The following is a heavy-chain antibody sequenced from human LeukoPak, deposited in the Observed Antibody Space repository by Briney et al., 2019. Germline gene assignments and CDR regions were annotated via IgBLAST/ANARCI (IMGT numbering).Heavy chain of an antibody. Sequence: ASVKVSCKASGYTFTSHGISWVRQAPEPGLELIARINAHTGNTNYAQKLQGRVTMTTDTSTSTAYMELRSLRSDDTAVYYCKQETAYDILTGYYYYMDVWGKGTTVTISS. V-gene: IGHV1-18*01. CDR1: GYTFTSHG. CDR2: INAHTGNT. D-gene: IGHD3-9*01. J-gene: IGHJ6*03. CDR3: KQETAYDILTGYYYYMDV.